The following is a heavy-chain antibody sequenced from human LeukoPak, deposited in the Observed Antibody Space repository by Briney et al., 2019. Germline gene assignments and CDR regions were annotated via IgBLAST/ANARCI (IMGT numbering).Heavy chain of an antibody. Sequence: PSETLSLTCTVSGYSISSGHYWGWIRQPPGKGLEWIGSIYHSGSTYYNPSLKSRVTISVDTSKNQFSLKLSSVTAADTAVYYCARDIRFEEGADAFDIWGQGTMVTVSS. D-gene: IGHD3-10*01. CDR3: ARDIRFEEGADAFDI. CDR2: IYHSGST. J-gene: IGHJ3*02. CDR1: GYSISSGHY. V-gene: IGHV4-38-2*02.